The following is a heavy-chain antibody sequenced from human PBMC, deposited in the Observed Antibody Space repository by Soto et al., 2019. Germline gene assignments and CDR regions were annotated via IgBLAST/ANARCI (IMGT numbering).Heavy chain of an antibody. CDR2: IRSKAYGGTT. V-gene: IGHV3-49*03. CDR3: TRDIVVVPAAILPSAFDI. CDR1: GFTFGDYA. D-gene: IGHD2-2*01. Sequence: GGSLRLSCTASGFTFGDYAMSWFRQAPGKGLEWVGFIRSKAYGGTTEYAASVKGRFTISRDDSKSIAYLQMNSLKTEDTAVYYCTRDIVVVPAAILPSAFDIWGQGTMVTVSS. J-gene: IGHJ3*02.